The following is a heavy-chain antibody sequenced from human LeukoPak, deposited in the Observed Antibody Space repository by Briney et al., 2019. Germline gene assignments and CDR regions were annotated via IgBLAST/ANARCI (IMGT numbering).Heavy chain of an antibody. CDR2: ISSNGGST. J-gene: IGHJ4*02. V-gene: IGHV3-64*04. CDR1: GFTFSSYA. Sequence: GGSLRLSRAASGFTFSSYAMHWVRQAPGKGLEYVSAISSNGGSTYYADSVKGRFTISRDNSKNTLYLQMNSLRAEDMAVYYCAKRGELTYYYDSSGYPWDYWGQGTLVTVSS. D-gene: IGHD3-22*01. CDR3: AKRGELTYYYDSSGYPWDY.